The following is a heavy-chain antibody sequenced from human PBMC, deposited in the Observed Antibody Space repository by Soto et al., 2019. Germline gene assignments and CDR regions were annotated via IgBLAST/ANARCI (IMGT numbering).Heavy chain of an antibody. D-gene: IGHD3-10*01. CDR3: ARDVGAYYYGSGSYRNYYYYGMDV. CDR1: GYTFTGYY. Sequence: ASVKVSCKASGYTFTGYYMHWVRQAPGQGLEWMGWINPNSGGTNYAQKFQGWVTMTRDTSISTAYMELRSLRSDDTAVYYCARDVGAYYYGSGSYRNYYYYGMDVWGQGTTVTVSS. CDR2: INPNSGGT. V-gene: IGHV1-2*04. J-gene: IGHJ6*02.